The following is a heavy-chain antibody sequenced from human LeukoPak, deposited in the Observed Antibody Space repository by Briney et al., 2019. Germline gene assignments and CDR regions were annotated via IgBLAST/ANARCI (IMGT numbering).Heavy chain of an antibody. V-gene: IGHV3-23*01. D-gene: IGHD1-26*01. CDR2: ISGSGGST. Sequence: PGGSLRLSCAASGFTFSSYAMSWVRQAPGKGLEWVSAISGSGGSTYYADSVKGRFTISRDNSKNTLYLQMNSLRAEDTAVYYCAKGVSGSYYYYYYMDVWGKGTTVTVSS. CDR3: AKGVSGSYYYYYYMDV. J-gene: IGHJ6*03. CDR1: GFTFSSYA.